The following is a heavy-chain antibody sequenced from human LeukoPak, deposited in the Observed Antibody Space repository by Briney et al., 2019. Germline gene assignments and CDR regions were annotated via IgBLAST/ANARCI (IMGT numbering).Heavy chain of an antibody. D-gene: IGHD6-6*01. CDR1: GGSISSYY. J-gene: IGHJ6*02. CDR2: IYYSGST. Sequence: SETLSLTCTVSGGSISSYYWSWLRQPPGKGLEWIGYIYYSGSTNYNPSLKSRVTISVDTSKNQFSLKLSSVTAADTAVYYCARSYSSSSGSDYYYGMDVWGQGTTVTVSS. CDR3: ARSYSSSSGSDYYYGMDV. V-gene: IGHV4-59*01.